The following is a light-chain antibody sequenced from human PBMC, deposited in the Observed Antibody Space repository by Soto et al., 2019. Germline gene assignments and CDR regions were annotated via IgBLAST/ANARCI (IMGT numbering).Light chain of an antibody. CDR2: EVS. V-gene: IGLV2-14*01. CDR3: NSYTNTAARV. Sequence: GASSDVGAHNFVSWYQQHPGKAPKLMIYEVSNRPSGVSDRFSGSKSGNTASLTISGLQAEDEADYYCNSYTNTAARVFGTGTKVTVL. J-gene: IGLJ1*01. CDR1: SSDVGAHNF.